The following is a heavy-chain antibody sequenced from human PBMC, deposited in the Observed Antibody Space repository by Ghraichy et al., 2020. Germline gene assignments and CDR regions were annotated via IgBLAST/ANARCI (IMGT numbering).Heavy chain of an antibody. Sequence: GGSLRLSCAASGFSVSSYWMSWVRQAPGKGLEWVANIKQDGGEKYYVDSVKGQFTISRDNAKNSLYLQMNSLRAEDTAVYYCAKNQLLQFDAFNIWGRGTLVTVSS. V-gene: IGHV3-7*03. D-gene: IGHD5-24*01. CDR3: AKNQLLQFDAFNI. CDR1: GFSVSSYW. CDR2: IKQDGGEK. J-gene: IGHJ3*02.